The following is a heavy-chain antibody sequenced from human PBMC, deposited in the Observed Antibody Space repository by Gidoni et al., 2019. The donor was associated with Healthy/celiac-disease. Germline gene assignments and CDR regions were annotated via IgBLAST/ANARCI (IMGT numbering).Heavy chain of an antibody. Sequence: QLQLQESGPGLVKPSETLSLTCTVSGGSISSSSYHWGWIRQPPGKGLEWLGRIHYSGSTYYNPSLKSRVTISVDTSKNQFSLKLSSVTAADTAVYYCATPMTHGMDVWGQGTTVTVSS. J-gene: IGHJ6*02. D-gene: IGHD2-21*02. CDR3: ATPMTHGMDV. V-gene: IGHV4-39*01. CDR1: GGSISSSSYH. CDR2: IHYSGST.